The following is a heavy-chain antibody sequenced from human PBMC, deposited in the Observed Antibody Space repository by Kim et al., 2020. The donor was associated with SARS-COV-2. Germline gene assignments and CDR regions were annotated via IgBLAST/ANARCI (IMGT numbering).Heavy chain of an antibody. V-gene: IGHV4-59*01. J-gene: IGHJ4*02. Sequence: NNDNPSLKSRVTRSGDTSKNQCSLKLSSVTAADTAVYYCARDGYKEGIDYWGQGTLVTVSS. CDR2: N. CDR3: ARDGYKEGIDY. D-gene: IGHD5-12*01.